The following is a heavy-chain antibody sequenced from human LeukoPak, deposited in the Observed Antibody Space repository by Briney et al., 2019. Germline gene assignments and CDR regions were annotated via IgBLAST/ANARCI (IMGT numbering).Heavy chain of an antibody. Sequence: GGSLRLSCAASGFTFSSYWMSWVRQAPGKGLEWVANIKQDGSEKYYVDSVKGRFTISRDNAKNSLYLQMNSLRAEDTAVYYCARDWDIVGSSGYPFDYWGQGTLVTVSS. V-gene: IGHV3-7*03. CDR3: ARDWDIVGSSGYPFDY. J-gene: IGHJ4*02. D-gene: IGHD3-22*01. CDR1: GFTFSSYW. CDR2: IKQDGSEK.